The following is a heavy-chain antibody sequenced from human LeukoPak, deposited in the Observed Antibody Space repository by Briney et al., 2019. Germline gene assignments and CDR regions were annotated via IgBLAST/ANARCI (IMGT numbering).Heavy chain of an antibody. CDR3: ARDLEFYDILTGYYIPSFDY. V-gene: IGHV1-2*02. D-gene: IGHD3-9*01. CDR1: GYMFTGYY. J-gene: IGHJ4*02. CDR2: INPNTGGT. Sequence: ASVKVSCKASGYMFTGYYIQWVRQAPGQGLEWMGWINPNTGGTKYAQKFQGRVTMTRDTSITTAYMELSRLTSDDTAVYYCARDLEFYDILTGYYIPSFDYWGQGTLVTVSS.